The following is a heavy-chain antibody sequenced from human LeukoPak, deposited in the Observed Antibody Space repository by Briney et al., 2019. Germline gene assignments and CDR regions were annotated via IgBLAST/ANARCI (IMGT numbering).Heavy chain of an antibody. Sequence: PGGSLRLSCAASAITFGSYAMSWVRQAPGKGLEWVSVIGASGDSTYYADSVRGRFTISRDNSKNTLYMQMNSLRAEDTAVYYCAKSGGGENTAVAYWGQGTLVTVSS. V-gene: IGHV3-23*01. CDR1: AITFGSYA. J-gene: IGHJ4*02. CDR2: IGASGDST. D-gene: IGHD5-18*01. CDR3: AKSGGGENTAVAY.